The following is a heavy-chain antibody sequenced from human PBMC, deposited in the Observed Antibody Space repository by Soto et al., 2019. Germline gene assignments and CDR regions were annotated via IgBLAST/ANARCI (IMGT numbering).Heavy chain of an antibody. CDR1: GFTYSTYT. CDR2: ISYDGNNK. J-gene: IGHJ4*02. D-gene: IGHD3-22*01. CDR3: ARAHYDTSGYPVDY. V-gene: IGHV3-30-3*01. Sequence: VGSLRLSCAASGFTYSTYTMHWVRHASGKGLEWVAVISYDGNNKFYADSVKGRFTVSRDNAKNSLYLQMNSLRAEDAAIYYCARAHYDTSGYPVDYWGQGTLVTVSS.